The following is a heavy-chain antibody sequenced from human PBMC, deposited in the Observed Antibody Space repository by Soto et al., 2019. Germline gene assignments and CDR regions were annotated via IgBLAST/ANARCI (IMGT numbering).Heavy chain of an antibody. D-gene: IGHD1-26*01. Sequence: WFRQPPGNGLEWVSYISSSGSTIYYADSVKGRFTISRDNAKNSLYLQMNSLRAEDTAVYYCARVGDSGSYLYWGQGTLVTVSS. J-gene: IGHJ4*02. V-gene: IGHV3-48*03. CDR3: ARVGDSGSYLY. CDR2: ISSSGSTI.